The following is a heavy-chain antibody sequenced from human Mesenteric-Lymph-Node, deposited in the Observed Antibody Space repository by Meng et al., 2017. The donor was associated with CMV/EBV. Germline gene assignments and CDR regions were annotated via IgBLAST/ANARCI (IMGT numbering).Heavy chain of an antibody. Sequence: SVKVSCKASGGTFSSYPISWVRQAPGQGLEWMGGIIPILGIGTYAQKFQGRVTITADKFTRTAYMELSSLRSEDTAVYYCASSSSTGHPGYFQHWGQGTLVTVSS. CDR2: IIPILGIG. CDR1: GGTFSSYP. J-gene: IGHJ1*01. V-gene: IGHV1-69*10. D-gene: IGHD1-14*01. CDR3: ASSSSTGHPGYFQH.